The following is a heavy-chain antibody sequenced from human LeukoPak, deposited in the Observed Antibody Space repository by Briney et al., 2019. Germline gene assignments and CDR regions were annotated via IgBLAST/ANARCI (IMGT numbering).Heavy chain of an antibody. D-gene: IGHD5-18*01. CDR1: GYTFTSYA. V-gene: IGHV1-3*01. CDR2: INAGNGNT. CDR3: ARRSLDTAMVSDAFDI. J-gene: IGHJ3*02. Sequence: GASVKVSCKASGYTFTSYAMQWVRQAPGQRLEWMGWINAGNGNTKYSQKFQGRVTITRDTSASTVYMELSSLRSEDTAVYYCARRSLDTAMVSDAFDIWGQGTMVTVSS.